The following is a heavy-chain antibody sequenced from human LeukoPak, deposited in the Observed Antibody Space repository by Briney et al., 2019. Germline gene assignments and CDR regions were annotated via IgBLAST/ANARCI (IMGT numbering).Heavy chain of an antibody. Sequence: ASVKVSCKASGYTFTSYGISWVRQAPGQGLKWMGWISAYNGNTNYAQKLQGRVTMTTDTSTSTAYMELRSLRSDDTAVYYCARDMASGSYGAFDIWGQGTMVTVSS. CDR3: ARDMASGSYGAFDI. D-gene: IGHD1-26*01. J-gene: IGHJ3*02. V-gene: IGHV1-18*01. CDR2: ISAYNGNT. CDR1: GYTFTSYG.